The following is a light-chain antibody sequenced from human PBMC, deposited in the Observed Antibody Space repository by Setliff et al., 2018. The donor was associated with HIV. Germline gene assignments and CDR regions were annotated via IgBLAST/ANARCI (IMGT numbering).Light chain of an antibody. CDR1: QSVFSN. V-gene: IGKV3-15*01. Sequence: EIVMTQSPATLSVSPGERATLSCRASQSVFSNLAWYQQKPGQAPRLLIYGASTRASGIPARFSGSGSGTEFTLTISSLQSEDFAVYYCQQYKDWPRTFGGGTKVDIK. CDR2: GAS. CDR3: QQYKDWPRT. J-gene: IGKJ4*02.